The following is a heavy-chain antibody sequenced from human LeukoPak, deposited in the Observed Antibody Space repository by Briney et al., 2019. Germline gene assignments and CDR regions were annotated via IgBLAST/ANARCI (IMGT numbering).Heavy chain of an antibody. D-gene: IGHD6-6*01. J-gene: IGHJ4*02. CDR2: INPNSGGT. Sequence: ASVKVSCKASGYTFTDYHMHWVRQAPGQGLEWMGWINPNSGGTKYAQKFQGRVTMTRDTSISTAYMELSRLRSDDTAVYYCARESSSSSLGYWGLGTLVTVSS. CDR1: GYTFTDYH. CDR3: ARESSSSSLGY. V-gene: IGHV1-2*02.